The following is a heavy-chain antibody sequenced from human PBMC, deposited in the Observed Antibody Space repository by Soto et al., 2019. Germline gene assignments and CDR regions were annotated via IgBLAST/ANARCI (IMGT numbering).Heavy chain of an antibody. CDR1: GFTFSNHG. Sequence: PGGSLRLSCAASGFTFSNHGMHWVRQAQGKGLEWVAVISYDGSNKYYADSVKGRFTISRDNSKNTLYLQMNSLRAEDTAVYYCAKEEKYSSSWQQGYYGMDVWGQGTTVTVSS. CDR3: AKEEKYSSSWQQGYYGMDV. D-gene: IGHD6-13*01. J-gene: IGHJ6*02. V-gene: IGHV3-30*18. CDR2: ISYDGSNK.